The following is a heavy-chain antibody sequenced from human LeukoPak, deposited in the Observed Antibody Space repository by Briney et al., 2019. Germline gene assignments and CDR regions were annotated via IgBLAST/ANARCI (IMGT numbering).Heavy chain of an antibody. CDR2: IIPLFVTA. V-gene: IGHV1-69*13. Sequence: ASVKVSFTAAGGIFTNCAFSWMRQPPGQGLEWLGGIIPLFVTAHYAQKFQGRVTIAADESTSTAYMELRSLRSEDTAVYYCARDPEPAAAGIYYFDYWGQGTLVTVSS. CDR3: ARDPEPAAAGIYYFDY. D-gene: IGHD6-13*01. J-gene: IGHJ4*02. CDR1: GGIFTNCA.